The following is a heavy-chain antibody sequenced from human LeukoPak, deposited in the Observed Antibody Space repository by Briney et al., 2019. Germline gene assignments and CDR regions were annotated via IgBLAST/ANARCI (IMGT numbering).Heavy chain of an antibody. CDR1: GFTFSSYS. Sequence: PGGSLRLSCAASGFTFSSYSMNWVRQAPGKGLEWVSSISSSSSYIYYADSVKGRFTISRDNAKNSLYLQMNSLRAEDTALYYCARLGSSSWDYYYYYMDVWGKGTTVTVSS. CDR2: ISSSSSYI. J-gene: IGHJ6*03. CDR3: ARLGSSSWDYYYYYMDV. V-gene: IGHV3-21*01. D-gene: IGHD6-13*01.